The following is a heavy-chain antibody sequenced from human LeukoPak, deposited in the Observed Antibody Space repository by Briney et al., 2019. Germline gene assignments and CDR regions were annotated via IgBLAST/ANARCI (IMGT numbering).Heavy chain of an antibody. CDR3: ARATWITIFGVVSHFDY. J-gene: IGHJ4*02. CDR2: INHSGST. V-gene: IGHV4-34*01. D-gene: IGHD3-3*01. Sequence: NPSEILSLTCAVYGGSFSGYYWSWIRQPPGKGLEWIGEINHSGSTNYNPSLKSRVTISVDTSKNQFSLKLSSVTAADTAVYYCARATWITIFGVVSHFDYWGQGTLVTVSS. CDR1: GGSFSGYY.